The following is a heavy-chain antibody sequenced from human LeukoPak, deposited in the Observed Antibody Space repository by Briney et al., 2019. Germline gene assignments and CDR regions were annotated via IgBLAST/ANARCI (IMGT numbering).Heavy chain of an antibody. J-gene: IGHJ5*02. D-gene: IGHD2-2*01. V-gene: IGHV4-34*01. CDR3: AATLGYCSSTSCYGFRVFDP. Sequence: SETLSLTCAVYGGSFSGYYWSWIRQPPGKGLEWIGEVNHSGSTNYNPSLKSRVTISVDTSKNQFSLKLSSVTAADTAVYYCAATLGYCSSTSCYGFRVFDPWGQGTLVTVSS. CDR1: GGSFSGYY. CDR2: VNHSGST.